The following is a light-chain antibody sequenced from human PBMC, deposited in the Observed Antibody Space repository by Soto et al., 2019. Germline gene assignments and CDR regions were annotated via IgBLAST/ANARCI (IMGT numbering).Light chain of an antibody. CDR2: EDN. Sequence: QSVLTQPPSVSAAPGQRVTISCSGSSSNIGNNYVTWYQQFPGAAPKLLMDEDNKRPSGIPDRFSGSRSGTSATLGITGLQTGDEAYYYCGSWDSRLTTWVFGGGTKLTVL. V-gene: IGLV1-51*02. CDR1: SSNIGNNY. J-gene: IGLJ3*02. CDR3: GSWDSRLTTWV.